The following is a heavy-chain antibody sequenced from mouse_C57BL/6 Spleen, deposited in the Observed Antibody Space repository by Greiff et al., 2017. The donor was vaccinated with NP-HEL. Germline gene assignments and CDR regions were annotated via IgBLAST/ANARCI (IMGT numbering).Heavy chain of an antibody. CDR3: ARRALYYGSSYLDY. V-gene: IGHV1-55*01. D-gene: IGHD1-1*01. Sequence: QVQLQQPGAELVKPGASVKMSCKASGYTFTSYWITWVKQRPGQGLEWIGDIYPGSGSTNYNEKFKSKATLTVDTSTSTAYMQLSSLTSEDSAVYYCARRALYYGSSYLDYWGQGTTLTVSS. CDR1: GYTFTSYW. CDR2: IYPGSGST. J-gene: IGHJ2*01.